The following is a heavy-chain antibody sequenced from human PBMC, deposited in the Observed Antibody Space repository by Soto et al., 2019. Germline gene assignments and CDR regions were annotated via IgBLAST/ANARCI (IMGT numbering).Heavy chain of an antibody. CDR1: GFTFSSYA. D-gene: IGHD3-3*01. CDR2: ISGSGGST. CDR3: AKDTIFGVDATMDV. J-gene: IGHJ6*02. Sequence: GGSLRLSCAASGFTFSSYAMSWVRQAPGKGPEWVSSISGSGGSTYYADSVKGRFTISRDNSKNTLYLQMISLRAEDTAVYYCAKDTIFGVDATMDVWGQGTMVTLSS. V-gene: IGHV3-23*01.